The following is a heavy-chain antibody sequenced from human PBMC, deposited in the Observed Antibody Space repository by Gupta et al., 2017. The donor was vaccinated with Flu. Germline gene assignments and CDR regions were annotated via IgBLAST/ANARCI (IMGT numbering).Heavy chain of an antibody. CDR2: IYYSGST. D-gene: IGHD2-21*02. CDR1: GGSISSSSYY. Sequence: QLQLQESGPGLVKPSETLSLTCTVSGGSISSSSYYWGWIRQPPGKGLEWIGSIYYSGSTYYNPSLKSRVTISVDTSKNQFSLKLSSVTAADTAVYYCARRIVVVTAIPEFDIWGQGTMVTVSS. V-gene: IGHV4-39*01. CDR3: ARRIVVVTAIPEFDI. J-gene: IGHJ3*02.